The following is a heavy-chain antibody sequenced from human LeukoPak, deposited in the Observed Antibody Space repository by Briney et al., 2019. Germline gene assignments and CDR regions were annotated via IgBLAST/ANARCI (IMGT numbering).Heavy chain of an antibody. CDR2: IYYSGST. CDR1: GGSISSYY. Sequence: SETLSLTCTVSGGSISSYYWSWIRQPPGKGLEWVGYIYYSGSTNYNPSLKSRVTISVDTSKNQFSLKLSSVTAADTAVYYCARAGYGDYVDYWGQGTLVTVSS. D-gene: IGHD4-17*01. J-gene: IGHJ4*02. V-gene: IGHV4-59*01. CDR3: ARAGYGDYVDY.